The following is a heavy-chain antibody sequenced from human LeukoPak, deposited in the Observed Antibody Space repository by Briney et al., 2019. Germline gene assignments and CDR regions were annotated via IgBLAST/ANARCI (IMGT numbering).Heavy chain of an antibody. D-gene: IGHD2-21*01. J-gene: IGHJ3*02. CDR3: ARVHNVVEGGAFDI. CDR1: GGSISSSSYY. Sequence: SETLSLTCTVSGGSISSSSYYWGWIRQPPGKGLEWIGSIYYSGSTYYNPSLKSRVTISVDTSKNQFSLKLSSVTAADTAVYYCARVHNVVEGGAFDIWGQGTMVTVSS. CDR2: IYYSGST. V-gene: IGHV4-39*07.